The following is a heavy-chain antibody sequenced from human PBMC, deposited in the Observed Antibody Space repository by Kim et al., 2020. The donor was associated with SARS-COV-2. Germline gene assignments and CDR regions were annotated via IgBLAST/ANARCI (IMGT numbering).Heavy chain of an antibody. CDR1: GFTFSDYF. CDR3: AGETPDQSSSEFDS. D-gene: IGHD2-15*01. CDR2: ISSSGSTR. J-gene: IGHJ4*02. Sequence: GGSLRLSCAASGFTFSDYFMSWIRQAPGKGLEWVSYISSSGSTRKYADSVKGRFTISRDNAENSLYLQMDSLTVEDTAVYYCAGETPDQSSSEFDSWGQGLQVTVSS. V-gene: IGHV3-11*01.